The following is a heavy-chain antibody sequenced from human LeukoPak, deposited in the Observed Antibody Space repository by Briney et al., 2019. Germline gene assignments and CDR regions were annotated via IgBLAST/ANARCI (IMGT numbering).Heavy chain of an antibody. CDR2: ISGNGQYI. J-gene: IGHJ4*02. V-gene: IGHV3-21*06. Sequence: GGSLRLSCAASGFIFSSYAINWVRQAPGKGLEWVSSISGNGQYIFYTDSLKGRFTISRDNAKNSVYLQMDNLRVEDTALYYCARDRLYGDYDSNFDFWGQGTLVTVCS. CDR3: ARDRLYGDYDSNFDF. D-gene: IGHD4-17*01. CDR1: GFIFSSYA.